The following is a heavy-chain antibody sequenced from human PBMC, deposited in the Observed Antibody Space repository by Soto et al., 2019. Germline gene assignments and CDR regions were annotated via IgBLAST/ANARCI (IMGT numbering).Heavy chain of an antibody. CDR3: ARFGYSYCYYFDY. CDR1: GDSVNSNSYF. CDR2: IYTSGST. J-gene: IGHJ4*02. D-gene: IGHD5-18*01. V-gene: IGHV4-61*01. Sequence: NPSETLSLTCTVSGDSVNSNSYFWSWIRQPPGKGLEWIGYIYTSGSTNYNPSLKSRVTMSVDTSKNQFSLKLSSVTAADTAVYYFARFGYSYCYYFDYWGQGTLVTVSS.